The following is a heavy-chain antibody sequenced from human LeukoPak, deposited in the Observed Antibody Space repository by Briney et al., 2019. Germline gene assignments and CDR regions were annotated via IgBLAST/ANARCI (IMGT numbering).Heavy chain of an antibody. Sequence: SETLSLTCTVSGGPISSHYWSWIRQPAGKGLEWIGRIYTSGSTNYNPSLESRVTMSVDTSKNQFSLKLSSVTAADTAVYYCAKLQRLGTYYFDSWGQGTLVTVSS. CDR3: AKLQRLGTYYFDS. V-gene: IGHV4-4*07. CDR2: IYTSGST. J-gene: IGHJ4*02. D-gene: IGHD4-11*01. CDR1: GGPISSHY.